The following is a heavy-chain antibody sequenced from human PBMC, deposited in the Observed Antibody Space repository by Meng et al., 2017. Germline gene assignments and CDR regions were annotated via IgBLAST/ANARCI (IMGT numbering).Heavy chain of an antibody. CDR1: GFTFSNAW. Sequence: GESLKISCAASGFTFSNAWMSWVRQAPGKGLEWVGRIKSKTDGGTTDYAAPVKGRFTISRDDSKNTLYLQMNSLKTEDTAVYYCTTVWPDYYYYGMDVWGQGTTVTGAS. CDR2: IKSKTDGGTT. J-gene: IGHJ6*01. D-gene: IGHD1-14*01. CDR3: TTVWPDYYYYGMDV. V-gene: IGHV3-15*01.